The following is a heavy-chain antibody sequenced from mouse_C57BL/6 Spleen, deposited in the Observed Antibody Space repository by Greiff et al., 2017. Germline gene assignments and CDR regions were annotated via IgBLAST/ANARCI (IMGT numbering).Heavy chain of an antibody. D-gene: IGHD4-1*01. V-gene: IGHV1-53*01. Sequence: QVQLQQPGTELVKPGASVKLSCKASGYTFTSYWMHWVKQRPGQGLEWIGNINPGNGGTNYNEKFKSKATLTVDQSSSTAYLQLSSLTSEDAAVYYCARYPWDKAEYWGQGTTLTVSS. CDR2: INPGNGGT. J-gene: IGHJ2*01. CDR3: ARYPWDKAEY. CDR1: GYTFTSYW.